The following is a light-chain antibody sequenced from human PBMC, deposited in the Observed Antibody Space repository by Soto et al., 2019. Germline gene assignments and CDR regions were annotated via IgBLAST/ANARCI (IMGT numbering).Light chain of an antibody. Sequence: AIQLTQSPSSLSASVGDRVTITCRASQGISSDLAWYQQKPGKAPNLLIYDASSLESGVPSRFSGSGSGTDFTLEISNLQPEDFASYFCLQVYSFPRTFGLGTKVDIK. CDR3: LQVYSFPRT. J-gene: IGKJ1*01. V-gene: IGKV1-13*02. CDR2: DAS. CDR1: QGISSD.